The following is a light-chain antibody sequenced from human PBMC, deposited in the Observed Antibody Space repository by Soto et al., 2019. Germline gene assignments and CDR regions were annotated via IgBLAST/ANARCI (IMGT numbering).Light chain of an antibody. V-gene: IGKV1-39*01. CDR2: DVS. CDR1: QSISTY. CDR3: QQSYTMPLLT. Sequence: DIQMTQSPSTLSASVGDRVTITCRASQSISTYLNWYQQAPGKAPKLLIYDVSRLQGGVPSRFSGSGSGTDFTLTISGLHLEDVATYYCQQSYTMPLLTFGPGTKVDIK. J-gene: IGKJ3*01.